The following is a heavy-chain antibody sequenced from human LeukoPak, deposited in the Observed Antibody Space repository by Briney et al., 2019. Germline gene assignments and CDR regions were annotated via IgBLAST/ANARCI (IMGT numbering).Heavy chain of an antibody. CDR1: GGSISSSSYY. D-gene: IGHD3-22*01. J-gene: IGHJ4*02. CDR2: IYYSGST. V-gene: IGHV4-39*02. Sequence: SETLSLTCTVSGGSISSSSYYWGWIRQPPGKGLEWIGSIYYSGSTYYNPSLKSRVTISVDTSKNQFSLKLSSVTAADTAVYYCAREGMAADYYDSSGYYSVDYWGQGTLVTVSS. CDR3: AREGMAADYYDSSGYYSVDY.